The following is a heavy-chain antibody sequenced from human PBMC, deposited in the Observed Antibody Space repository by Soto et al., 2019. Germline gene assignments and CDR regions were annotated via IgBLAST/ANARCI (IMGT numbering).Heavy chain of an antibody. CDR2: INHSGST. D-gene: IGHD3-16*01. Sequence: QVQLQQWGAGLLKPSETLSLTCAVYGGSFSGYYWSWIRQPPGKGLEWIGEINHSGSTNYNPSLKSRVTISVDTSKNQFSLKLSSVTAADTAVYYCARSHKTRLGLDYWGQGTLVTVSS. J-gene: IGHJ4*02. V-gene: IGHV4-34*01. CDR3: ARSHKTRLGLDY. CDR1: GGSFSGYY.